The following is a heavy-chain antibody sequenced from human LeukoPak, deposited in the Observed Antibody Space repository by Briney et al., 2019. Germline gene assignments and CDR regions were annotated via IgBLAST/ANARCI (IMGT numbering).Heavy chain of an antibody. CDR1: GGSISSGDYY. CDR3: ASLVRLPHPFDP. D-gene: IGHD3-16*01. Sequence: SETLSLTCTVSGGSISSGDYYWSWIRQPPGKGLEWIGYIYYNGSTYYNPSLKSRVTISVDTSKNQFSLKLSSVTAEDAALYYCASLVRLPHPFDPWGQGTLVTVSS. CDR2: IYYNGST. V-gene: IGHV4-30-4*08. J-gene: IGHJ5*02.